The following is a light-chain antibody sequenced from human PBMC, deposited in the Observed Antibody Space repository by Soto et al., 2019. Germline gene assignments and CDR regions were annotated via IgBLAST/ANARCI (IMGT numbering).Light chain of an antibody. CDR3: LQRYDFPLT. CDR1: QGIGND. Sequence: DIQMTQSPSSLSASVGDRVTSTCRSSQGIGNDLGWYQQRPGIAPKRLIYTASNLQSGVPSRFSGSGSGTEFTLTISSLQPEDFATYYCLQRYDFPLTFGGGTKVDIK. J-gene: IGKJ4*01. CDR2: TAS. V-gene: IGKV1-17*01.